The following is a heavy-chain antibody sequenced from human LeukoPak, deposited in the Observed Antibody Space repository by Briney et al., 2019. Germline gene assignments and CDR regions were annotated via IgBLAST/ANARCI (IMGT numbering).Heavy chain of an antibody. Sequence: GGSLRLSCAASGFTSSSYSINWVRQAPGKGLEWVSYISSSSSTIYYADSVKGRFTISRDNAKNSLYLQMNSLRAEDTAVYYCARRARYPDYWGQGTLVTVSS. J-gene: IGHJ4*02. CDR2: ISSSSSTI. V-gene: IGHV3-48*01. D-gene: IGHD1-1*01. CDR3: ARRARYPDY. CDR1: GFTSSSYS.